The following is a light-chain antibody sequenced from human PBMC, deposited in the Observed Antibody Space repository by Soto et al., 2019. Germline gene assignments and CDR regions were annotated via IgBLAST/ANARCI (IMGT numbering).Light chain of an antibody. V-gene: IGLV2-14*03. J-gene: IGLJ3*02. Sequence: QSALTQPASVSGSPGQSITFSCTGTTSDIGAYNYVSWYQHHPGKAPKLLIYDVTDRPSGISDRFSGSKSGTTASLTISGLQAEDEADYFCSSNTTTNPVGVFGGGTKLTVL. CDR2: DVT. CDR3: SSNTTTNPVGV. CDR1: TSDIGAYNY.